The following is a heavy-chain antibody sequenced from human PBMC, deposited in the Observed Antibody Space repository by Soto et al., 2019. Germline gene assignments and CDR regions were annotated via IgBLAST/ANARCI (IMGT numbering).Heavy chain of an antibody. CDR3: VKFRGRAYHYYYMDV. J-gene: IGHJ6*03. Sequence: DVQLLESGGGLAQRGGSLRLSCAASGFSFSTYGMTWVRQAPGKALEWVSYGGSGGSTYYADSVKGRFTISRDNSKNTLYLQMNSLRAEDTAVYYCVKFRGRAYHYYYMDVWGNGTTVTVSS. CDR2: YGGSGGST. CDR1: GFSFSTYG. D-gene: IGHD3-16*01. V-gene: IGHV3-23*01.